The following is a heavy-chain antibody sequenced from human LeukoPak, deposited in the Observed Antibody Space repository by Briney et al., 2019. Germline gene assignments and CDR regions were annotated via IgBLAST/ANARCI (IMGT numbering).Heavy chain of an antibody. CDR2: IYTSGST. CDR3: ARDQGQRPFDY. Sequence: SETLSLTCTVSGGSISSGSYYWSWIRQPAGKGLEWIERIYTSGSTNYNPSLKSRVTISVDTSKNQFSLKLSSVTAADTAVYYCARDQGQRPFDYWGQGTLVTVSS. CDR1: GGSISSGSYY. J-gene: IGHJ4*02. V-gene: IGHV4-61*02.